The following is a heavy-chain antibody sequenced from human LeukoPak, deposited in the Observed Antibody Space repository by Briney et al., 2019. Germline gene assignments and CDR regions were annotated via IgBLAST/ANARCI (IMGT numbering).Heavy chain of an antibody. J-gene: IGHJ5*02. CDR1: GFTFSSYS. V-gene: IGHV3-21*01. CDR2: ISSSSYI. Sequence: GGSLRLSCAASGFTFSSYSMNWVRQAPGKGLEWVSSISSSSYIYYADSVKGRFTISRDNAKNTLYLQMNSLRAEDTAVYYCARDHNWNYVGFSDHWGQGTLVTVSS. D-gene: IGHD1-7*01. CDR3: ARDHNWNYVGFSDH.